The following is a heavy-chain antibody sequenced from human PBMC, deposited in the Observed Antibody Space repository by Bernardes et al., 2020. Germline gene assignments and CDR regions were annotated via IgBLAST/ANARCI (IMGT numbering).Heavy chain of an antibody. V-gene: IGHV4-61*01. Sequence: SETLSLTCTVSGGSVSSGSYYWSWIRQPPGKGLEWIGYIYYSGSTNYNPSLKSRVTISVDTSKNQFSLKLSSVTAADTAVYYCARGADNYDYIWGSYRHDYWGQGTLDTVSS. CDR3: ARGADNYDYIWGSYRHDY. CDR2: IYYSGST. CDR1: GGSVSSGSYY. J-gene: IGHJ4*02. D-gene: IGHD3-16*02.